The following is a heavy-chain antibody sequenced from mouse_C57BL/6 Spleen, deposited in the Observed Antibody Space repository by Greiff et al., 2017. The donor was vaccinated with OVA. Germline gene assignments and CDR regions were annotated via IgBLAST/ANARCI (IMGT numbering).Heavy chain of an antibody. CDR1: GYTFTSYW. J-gene: IGHJ2*01. V-gene: IGHV1-50*01. Sequence: QVQLQQPGAELVKPGASVKLSCKASGYTFTSYWMQWVKQRPGQGLEWIGEIDPSDSYTNYNQKFKGKATLTVDTSSSTAYMQLSSLTSEDSAVYYCARSDGNYPYYFDYWGQGTTLTVSS. D-gene: IGHD2-1*01. CDR2: IDPSDSYT. CDR3: ARSDGNYPYYFDY.